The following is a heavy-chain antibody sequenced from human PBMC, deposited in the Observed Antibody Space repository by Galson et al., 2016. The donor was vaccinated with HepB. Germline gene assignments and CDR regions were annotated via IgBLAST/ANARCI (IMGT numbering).Heavy chain of an antibody. D-gene: IGHD2-15*01. V-gene: IGHV3-11*01. Sequence: QAPGKGLEWVSYISSSGSTIYYADSLKGRFTMSRDNAKKSMYLQMNNLRGDDTAVYYCAREGYCSGGSCYSGYYGMDVWGQGTTVTVSS. CDR3: AREGYCSGGSCYSGYYGMDV. CDR2: ISSSGSTI. J-gene: IGHJ6*02.